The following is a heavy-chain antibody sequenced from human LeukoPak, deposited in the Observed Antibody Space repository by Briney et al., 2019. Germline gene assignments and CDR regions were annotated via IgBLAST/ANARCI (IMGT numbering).Heavy chain of an antibody. CDR2: ISGSGGST. V-gene: IGHV3-23*01. CDR3: VREDTPATANY. CDR1: GFTFSSYA. J-gene: IGHJ4*02. D-gene: IGHD2-21*02. Sequence: GVSLRLSCAASGFTFSSYAMSWVRQAPGKGLEWVSAISGSGGSTYYADSVKGRFTISRDNSKDTLFLQMHSLRPGDTAVYYCVREDTPATANYWGQGTLVTISS.